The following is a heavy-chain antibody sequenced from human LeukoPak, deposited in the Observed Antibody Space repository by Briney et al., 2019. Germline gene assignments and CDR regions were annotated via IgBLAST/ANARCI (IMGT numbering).Heavy chain of an antibody. V-gene: IGHV3-7*01. CDR3: AKDRAYYDFWSGYYRYYYYYYGMDV. D-gene: IGHD3-3*01. Sequence: GGSLRLSCAASGFNFGGHWMNWVRQAPGKGLEWVANIKEDGSLTFYVDSVRGRFSISRDNSKNTLYLQMNSLRAEDTAVYYCAKDRAYYDFWSGYYRYYYYYYGMDVWGQGTTVTVSS. J-gene: IGHJ6*02. CDR1: GFNFGGHW. CDR2: IKEDGSLT.